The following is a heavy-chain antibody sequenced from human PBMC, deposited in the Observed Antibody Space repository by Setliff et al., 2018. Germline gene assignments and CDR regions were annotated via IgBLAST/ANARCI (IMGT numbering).Heavy chain of an antibody. CDR2: IYHSGST. D-gene: IGHD3-10*01. V-gene: IGHV4-38-2*01. J-gene: IGHJ4*02. CDR1: GYSISSGYY. CDR3: ARLRYYGSGSYLDY. Sequence: PSETLSLTCAVSGYSISSGYYWGWIRQPPGKGLEWIGSIYHSGSTYYNPSLKSRVTISVDTSKNQLSLKLSSVTAADTAVYYCARLRYYGSGSYLDYWGQGTLVTVSS.